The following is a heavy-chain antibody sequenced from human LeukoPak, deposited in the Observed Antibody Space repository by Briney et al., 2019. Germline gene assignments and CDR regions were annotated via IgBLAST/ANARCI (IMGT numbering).Heavy chain of an antibody. V-gene: IGHV4-34*01. CDR1: GGSFSGYY. Sequence: SETLSLTCAVYGGSFSGYYWSWIRQPPGKGLEWIGEINHSGSTNYNPSLKSRATISVDTSKNQFSLKLSSVTAADTAVYYCARGSRSWNGYWGPGTLVTVSS. CDR2: INHSGST. D-gene: IGHD1-1*01. J-gene: IGHJ4*02. CDR3: ARGSRSWNGY.